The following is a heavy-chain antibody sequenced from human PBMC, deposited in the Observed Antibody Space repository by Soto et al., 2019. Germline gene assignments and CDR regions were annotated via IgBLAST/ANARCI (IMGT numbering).Heavy chain of an antibody. CDR2: IYSGGST. CDR3: ARGLAGDWGAFDI. V-gene: IGHV3-53*04. D-gene: IGHD7-27*01. CDR1: GFTVSSNY. J-gene: IGHJ3*02. Sequence: GGSLRLSCAASGFTVSSNYMSWVRQAPGKGLEWVSVIYSGGSTYYADSVKGRFTISRHNSKNTLYLQMNSLRAEDKAVYYCARGLAGDWGAFDIWGQGTMVTVSS.